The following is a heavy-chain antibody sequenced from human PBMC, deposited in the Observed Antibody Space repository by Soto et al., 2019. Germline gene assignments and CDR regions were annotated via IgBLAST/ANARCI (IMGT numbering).Heavy chain of an antibody. CDR3: ARELPQRQGRNMDV. CDR2: INHRGSL. Sequence: SETLSLTCTVTGGSMTGGDQYWTWIRHRPGEGLEWFGYINHRGSLYYNPSLKSRVSMSVDTSKNQFSLNLSSVTAADTAVYYCARELPQRQGRNMDVWGQGTTVNVSS. V-gene: IGHV4-31*03. J-gene: IGHJ6*02. CDR1: GGSMTGGDQY. D-gene: IGHD1-1*01.